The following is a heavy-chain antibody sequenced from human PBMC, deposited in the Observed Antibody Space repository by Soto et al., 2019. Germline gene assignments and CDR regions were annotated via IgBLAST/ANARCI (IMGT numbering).Heavy chain of an antibody. Sequence: QVQLVQSGAEVKKPGSSLKVSCKASGGTFTNYAFSWVRQAPGQGPEWMGGIIPIFGTPDYAQKFQGRVIIPADESTITVSMELNSLRSDDTAVYYCARERSVGYCITTTCPKPFYYYAMDVWGQGTTVTVSS. CDR3: ARERSVGYCITTTCPKPFYYYAMDV. D-gene: IGHD2-2*01. V-gene: IGHV1-69*12. CDR2: IIPIFGTP. J-gene: IGHJ6*02. CDR1: GGTFTNYA.